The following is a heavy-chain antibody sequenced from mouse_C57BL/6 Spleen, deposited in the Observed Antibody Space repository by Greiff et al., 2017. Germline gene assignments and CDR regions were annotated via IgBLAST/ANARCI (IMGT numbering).Heavy chain of an antibody. CDR3: ARTLSYGSY. J-gene: IGHJ2*01. CDR2: IYPSDSET. CDR1: GYTFTSYW. V-gene: IGHV1-61*01. D-gene: IGHD1-1*01. Sequence: QVQLQQPGAELVRPGSSVKLSCKASGYTFTSYWMDWVKQRPGQGLEWIGNIYPSDSETHYNQKFKDKDTLTVDKSSSTAYMQLSSLTSEDSAVYYCARTLSYGSYWGQGTTLTVSS.